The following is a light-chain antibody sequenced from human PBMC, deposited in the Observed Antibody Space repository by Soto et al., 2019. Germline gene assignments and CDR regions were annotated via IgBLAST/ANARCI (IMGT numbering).Light chain of an antibody. CDR3: MQALQTPLT. CDR1: QSLLHSNGYNY. J-gene: IGKJ4*01. CDR2: FGS. Sequence: DIVMTQSPLSLPVTPGEPASISCRSSQSLLHSNGYNYLDWYLQKPGQSPQLLIYFGSNRAYGVPDRFSGSGSGTDFTLKISRVEAEDVGVYYCMQALQTPLTFGGGTKVDIK. V-gene: IGKV2-28*01.